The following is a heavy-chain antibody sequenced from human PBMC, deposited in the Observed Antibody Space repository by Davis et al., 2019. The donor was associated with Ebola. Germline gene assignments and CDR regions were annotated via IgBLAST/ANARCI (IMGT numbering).Heavy chain of an antibody. D-gene: IGHD3-16*02. CDR3: ARRGYDYVWGSYRSLYFDY. CDR1: GGSFSGYY. Sequence: MPSETLSLTCAVYGGSFSGYYWSWIRQPPGKGLEWIGEINHSGSTNYNPSLKSRVTISVDTSKNQFSLKLSSVTAADTAVYYCARRGYDYVWGSYRSLYFDYWGQGTLVTVSS. CDR2: INHSGST. J-gene: IGHJ4*02. V-gene: IGHV4-34*01.